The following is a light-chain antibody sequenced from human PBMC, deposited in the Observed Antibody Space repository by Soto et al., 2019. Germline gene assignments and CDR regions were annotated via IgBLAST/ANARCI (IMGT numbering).Light chain of an antibody. CDR3: CSYAGSSDV. V-gene: IGLV2-11*01. CDR2: DVS. Sequence: QSALTQPRSVSGSPGQSVTISCTGTSSDVGGYNYVSWYQQHPGKAPKLMIYDVSKRPSGVPDRFSGSKSGNTASLTISGLQAEDEADYYCCSYAGSSDVFGTVTKLSVL. J-gene: IGLJ1*01. CDR1: SSDVGGYNY.